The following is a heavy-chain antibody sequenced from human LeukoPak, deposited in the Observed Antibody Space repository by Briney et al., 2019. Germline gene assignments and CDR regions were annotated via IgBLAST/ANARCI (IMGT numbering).Heavy chain of an antibody. CDR2: IKSKTDGGTT. CDR3: TTGVAAAYDYYYYMDV. V-gene: IGHV3-15*01. J-gene: IGHJ6*03. CDR1: AFTFSDYY. Sequence: GGSLRLSCAASAFTFSDYYMSWFRQAPGKGLEWVGRIKSKTDGGTTDYAAPVKGRFTISRDDSKNTLYLQMNSLKTEDTAVYYCTTGVAAAYDYYYYMDVWGKGTTVTVSS. D-gene: IGHD6-13*01.